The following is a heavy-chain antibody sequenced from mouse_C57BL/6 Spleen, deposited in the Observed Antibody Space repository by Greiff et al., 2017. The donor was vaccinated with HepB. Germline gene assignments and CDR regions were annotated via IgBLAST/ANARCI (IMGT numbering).Heavy chain of an antibody. CDR3: ARSDSSYLAWFAY. Sequence: QVQLQQSGPELVKPGASVKISCKASGYAFSSSWMNWVKQRPGKGLEWIGRIYPGDGDTNYNGKFKGKATLTADKSSSTAYMQLSSLTSADSAVYFCARSDSSYLAWFAYWGQGTLVTVSA. CDR2: IYPGDGDT. D-gene: IGHD1-1*01. V-gene: IGHV1-82*01. J-gene: IGHJ3*01. CDR1: GYAFSSSW.